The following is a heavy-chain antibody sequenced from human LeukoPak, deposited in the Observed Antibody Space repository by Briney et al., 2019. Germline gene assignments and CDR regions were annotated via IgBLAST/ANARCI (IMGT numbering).Heavy chain of an antibody. D-gene: IGHD6-19*01. CDR2: IYYSGST. CDR1: GGPISSYY. CDR3: ARLAVASLYYYYGMDV. Sequence: SETLSLTCTVSGGPISSYYWSWIRQPPGKGLEWIGYIYYSGSTNYNPSLKSRVTISVDTSKNQFSLKLSSVTAADTAVYYCARLAVASLYYYYGMDVWGQGTTVTVSS. J-gene: IGHJ6*02. V-gene: IGHV4-59*01.